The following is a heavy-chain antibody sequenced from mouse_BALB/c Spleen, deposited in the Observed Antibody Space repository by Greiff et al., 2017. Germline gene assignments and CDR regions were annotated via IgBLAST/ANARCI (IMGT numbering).Heavy chain of an antibody. J-gene: IGHJ4*01. V-gene: IGHV3-2*02. CDR2: ISYSGST. CDR1: GYSITSDYA. Sequence: EVKLVESGPGLVKPSQSLSLTCTVTGYSITSDYAWNWIRQSPGNKLEWMGYISYSGSTSYNPSLKSRISITRDTSKNQFFLQLNSVTTEDTATYYCARSRNYWAMDYWGQGTSVTVSS. CDR3: ARSRNYWAMDY.